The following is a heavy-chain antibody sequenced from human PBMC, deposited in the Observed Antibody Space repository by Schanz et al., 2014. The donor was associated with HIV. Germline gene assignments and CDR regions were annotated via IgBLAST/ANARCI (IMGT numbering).Heavy chain of an antibody. CDR2: ISYDGSNK. J-gene: IGHJ4*02. CDR1: GFTFSSYG. Sequence: QVQLVESGGGRVQPGRFLRLSCVASGFTFSSYGMHWVRQAPGKGLEWVAVISYDGSNKYYADSVKGRFTISRDISKNTLYLQMNSLRAEDTAVYYCAKEEQQLGGVGGYHFDYWGQGTLVTVSS. CDR3: AKEEQQLGGVGGYHFDY. D-gene: IGHD6-13*01. V-gene: IGHV3-30*18.